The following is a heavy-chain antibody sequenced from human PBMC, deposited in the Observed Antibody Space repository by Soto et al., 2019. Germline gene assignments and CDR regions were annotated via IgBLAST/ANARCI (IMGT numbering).Heavy chain of an antibody. CDR2: IYYSGST. J-gene: IGHJ6*03. CDR3: AIDRVEYYDFWSGTQTSYYMDV. CDR1: GGSISSYY. D-gene: IGHD3-3*01. Sequence: PSETLSLTCTVSGGSISSYYWSWIRQPPGKGLEWIGYIYYSGSTNYNPSLKSRVTISVDTSKNQFSLKLSSVTAADTAVYYCAIDRVEYYDFWSGTQTSYYMDVWGKGTTVTVSS. V-gene: IGHV4-59*01.